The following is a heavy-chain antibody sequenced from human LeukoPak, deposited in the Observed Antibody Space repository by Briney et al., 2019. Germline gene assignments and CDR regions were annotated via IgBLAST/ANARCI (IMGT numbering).Heavy chain of an antibody. J-gene: IGHJ4*02. V-gene: IGHV3-48*04. CDR1: ESIVGSNY. Sequence: GGSLRLSCAASESIVGSNYMAWVRQAPGKGLEGVSYISSSGSTIYYADSVKGRFTISRDNAKNSLYLQMNSLRAEDTAVYYCARGFGRFGHRFGYLGQGTLVTVSS. CDR2: ISSSGSTI. CDR3: ARGFGRFGHRFGY. D-gene: IGHD3-10*01.